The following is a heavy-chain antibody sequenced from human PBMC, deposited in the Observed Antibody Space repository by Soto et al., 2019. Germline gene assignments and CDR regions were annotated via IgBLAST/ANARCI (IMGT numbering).Heavy chain of an antibody. CDR1: GGAFSSYA. V-gene: IGHV1-69*13. CDR3: ARSLDDAFGS. CDR2: VIPIFGTA. Sequence: SVKVSCKASGGAFSSYAIRWARQAPGQGLEWMGGVIPIFGTANYAQKFQGRATSTADESTSTAYMELSSLRSENTAVYYCARSLDDAFGSQGRGTRVSV. D-gene: IGHD1-1*01. J-gene: IGHJ3*02.